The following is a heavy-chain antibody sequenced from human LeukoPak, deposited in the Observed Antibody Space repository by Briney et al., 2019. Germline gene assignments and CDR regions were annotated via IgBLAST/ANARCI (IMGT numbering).Heavy chain of an antibody. CDR1: GYSFTTYW. CDR2: IYPGDSDS. Sequence: GESLKISCKGSGYSFTTYWIGWVRQMPGKGLEWMGIIYPGDSDSRYNPSFQGQVTMSADKSTSTAYLQWSSLKASDTAMYYCARQDSRAFDYWGQGTLVTVSS. CDR3: ARQDSRAFDY. J-gene: IGHJ4*02. D-gene: IGHD2-21*01. V-gene: IGHV5-51*01.